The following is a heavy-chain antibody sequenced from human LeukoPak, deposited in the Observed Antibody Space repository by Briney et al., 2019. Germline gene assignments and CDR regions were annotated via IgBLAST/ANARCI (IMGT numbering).Heavy chain of an antibody. CDR3: ARAGGYGLIDY. CDR2: IYHSGTTYSGST. Sequence: SETLSLTCNVSGASMSNYYWVWIRQPPGKGLEWIGCIYHSGTTYSGSTYYNPSLKSRVTISLDTSQNQFSLKVGSMTAADTAVYYCARAGGYGLIDYWGQGTMVTVSS. D-gene: IGHD5-18*01. CDR1: GASMSNYY. V-gene: IGHV4-39*07. J-gene: IGHJ4*02.